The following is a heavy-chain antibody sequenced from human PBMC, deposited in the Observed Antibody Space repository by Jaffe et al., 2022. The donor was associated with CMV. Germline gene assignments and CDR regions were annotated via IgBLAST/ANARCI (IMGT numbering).Heavy chain of an antibody. CDR2: IKQDGSEK. D-gene: IGHD4-17*01. Sequence: EVQLVESGGGLVQPGGSLRLSCAASGFTFSSYWMSWVRQAPGKGLEWVANIKQDGSEKYYVDSVKGRFTISRDNAKNSLYLQMNSLRAEDTAVYYCARDITGDQIDYGDYYVRPIYYYYGMDVWGQGTTVTVSS. V-gene: IGHV3-7*01. J-gene: IGHJ6*02. CDR1: GFTFSSYW. CDR3: ARDITGDQIDYGDYYVRPIYYYYGMDV.